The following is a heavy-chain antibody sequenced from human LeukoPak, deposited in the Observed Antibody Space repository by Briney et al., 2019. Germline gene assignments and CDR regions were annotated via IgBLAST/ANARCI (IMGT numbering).Heavy chain of an antibody. CDR3: VRESGKEGSSDWSNRWFDP. CDR1: GDSVSSNSAA. V-gene: IGHV6-1*01. Sequence: SQTLSLTCAISGDSVSSNSAAWNWIRQSPSRGLEWLGRTYYRSKWYTHYAVSMKSRITINPDTSKNQFSLQMNSVTSEDTAVYYCVRESGKEGSSDWSNRWFDPWGQGTLVTVSS. D-gene: IGHD6-19*01. CDR2: TYYRSKWYT. J-gene: IGHJ5*02.